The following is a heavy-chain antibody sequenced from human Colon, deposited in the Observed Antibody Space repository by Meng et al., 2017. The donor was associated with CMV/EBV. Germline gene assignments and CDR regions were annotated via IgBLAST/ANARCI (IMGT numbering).Heavy chain of an antibody. J-gene: IGHJ4*02. CDR2: INHSGGT. Sequence: QVQLQQWGAGLLKPSETLSLTFAVQGGSFSGYYLSWIRQFPGKGLEWIGEINHSGGTNYNPSLKSRVTISIDTSKHQFSLKVRSVTAADTAMYYCARNSRGDYWGQGTLVTVSS. CDR1: GGSFSGYY. CDR3: ARNSRGDY. V-gene: IGHV4-34*01. D-gene: IGHD2/OR15-2a*01.